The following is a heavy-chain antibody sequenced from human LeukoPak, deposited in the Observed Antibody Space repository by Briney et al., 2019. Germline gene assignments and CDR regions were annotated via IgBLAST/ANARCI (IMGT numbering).Heavy chain of an antibody. V-gene: IGHV1-8*01. J-gene: IGHJ6*02. D-gene: IGHD3/OR15-3a*01. CDR2: MNPNTGDT. CDR3: ARGRTGTNYYYYGLDV. CDR1: GYPFTIFD. Sequence: ASLTVSCKASGYPFTIFDINWVRQAPGQGLEWVGWMNPNTGDTVYAQNFRGRVTMTRDTSIGTAYMELNSLRPEDTAVYYCARGRTGTNYYYYGLDVWGQGTTVTVSS.